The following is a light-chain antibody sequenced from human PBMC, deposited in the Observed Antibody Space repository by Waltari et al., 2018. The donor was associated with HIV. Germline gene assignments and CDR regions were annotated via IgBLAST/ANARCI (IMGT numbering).Light chain of an antibody. CDR3: QQRSNWPTT. CDR2: DTS. J-gene: IGKJ1*01. CDR1: ENIRSF. Sequence: EIVLTQSPATLSLSPGERAILSCRASENIRSFLAWYQQKPGQAPRLLIYDTSNRAAGVPVRFSGSGSGTDFTLTISGLEPEDFAVYYCQQRSNWPTTFGQGTKVEI. V-gene: IGKV3-11*01.